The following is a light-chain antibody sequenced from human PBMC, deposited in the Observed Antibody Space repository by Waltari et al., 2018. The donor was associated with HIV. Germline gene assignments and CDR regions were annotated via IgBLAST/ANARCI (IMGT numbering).Light chain of an antibody. Sequence: DIQIFQSPSSLSASVGDRVTITCRASQGVGNDLVWFQQKPGEAPRRLIFASSTLQSDVPSRFSGSGSGTEFTLTISSLQPEDFATYYCLQYNSFPLTFGGGTKVEIK. CDR1: QGVGND. J-gene: IGKJ4*01. V-gene: IGKV1-17*01. CDR2: ASS. CDR3: LQYNSFPLT.